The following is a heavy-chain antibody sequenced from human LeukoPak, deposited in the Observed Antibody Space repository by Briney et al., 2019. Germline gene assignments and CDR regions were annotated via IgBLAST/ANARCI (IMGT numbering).Heavy chain of an antibody. CDR2: ISSSGGST. CDR3: AKSPGSRSYPHYFDY. D-gene: IGHD3-10*01. Sequence: GGSLRLSCAASGFTFRDYDMSWVRQAPGKGLEWVSVISSSGGSTYYADSVKGRFTISRDNSKDTLCLQMNSLRAEDTAVYYCAKSPGSRSYPHYFDYWGQGTLVTVSS. J-gene: IGHJ4*02. V-gene: IGHV3-23*01. CDR1: GFTFRDYD.